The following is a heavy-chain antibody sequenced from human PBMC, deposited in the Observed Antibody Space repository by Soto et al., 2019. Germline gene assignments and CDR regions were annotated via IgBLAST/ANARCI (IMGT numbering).Heavy chain of an antibody. D-gene: IGHD3-3*01. V-gene: IGHV3-23*01. CDR3: AKDLSVFGVVTTYYFDF. CDR1: GFTFSNHA. CDR2: ISDTGGST. J-gene: IGHJ4*02. Sequence: EVQLLESGGGLVQPGGSLRLSCIVSGFTFSNHAMSWVRQAPGKGLEWVSGISDTGGSTYYANFVKGRFTISRDNSRNTLSLQMNALRAEDTAGYYCAKDLSVFGVVTTYYFDFWGQGTLVTVSS.